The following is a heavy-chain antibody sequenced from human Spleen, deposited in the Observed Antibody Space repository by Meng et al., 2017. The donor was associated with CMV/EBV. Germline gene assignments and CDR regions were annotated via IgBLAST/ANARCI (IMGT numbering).Heavy chain of an antibody. V-gene: IGHV4-39*01. CDR1: GASFTSNSFYF. CDR2: IEFNTNT. CDR3: ARRRKQGGFDP. J-gene: IGHJ5*02. Sequence: SEPLSLTCSVSGASFTSNSFYFWAWFRQPPGKGLQWIGSIEFNTNTFYNPSLKCRVTISVDTSKIQLFLKLRSATAADTSVYFCARRRKQGGFDPWGPGSLVTVSS.